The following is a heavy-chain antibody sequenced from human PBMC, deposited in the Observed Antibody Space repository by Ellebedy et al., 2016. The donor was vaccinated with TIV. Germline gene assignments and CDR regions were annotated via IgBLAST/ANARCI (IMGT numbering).Heavy chain of an antibody. CDR1: GGCFNSYY. Sequence: SETLSPTXTVSGGCFNSYYWTWIRQPPGKGLEWVGHLTHTGRTNYNPSLQSRVAISLDSSKTQFSLELNSVTAADTAVYFCARSCSPSCWECLEYWGQGVLVTVSS. J-gene: IGHJ4*02. D-gene: IGHD2-2*01. CDR3: ARSCSPSCWECLEY. CDR2: LTHTGRT. V-gene: IGHV4-59*13.